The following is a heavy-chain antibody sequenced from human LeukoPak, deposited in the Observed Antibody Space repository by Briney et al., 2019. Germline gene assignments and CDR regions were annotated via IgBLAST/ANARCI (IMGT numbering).Heavy chain of an antibody. D-gene: IGHD3-10*01. CDR3: EIITMVRGATDY. V-gene: IGHV1-2*02. J-gene: IGHJ4*02. CDR2: INTNSGGT. Sequence: ASVKVSCEASGYTFTGYYMLWVRHAPGQGLEWMGWINTNSGGTNYAQKFQGRVTMTRETSISTAYMELSRLRSDDTAVYYCEIITMVRGATDYWGQGTLVTVSS. CDR1: GYTFTGYY.